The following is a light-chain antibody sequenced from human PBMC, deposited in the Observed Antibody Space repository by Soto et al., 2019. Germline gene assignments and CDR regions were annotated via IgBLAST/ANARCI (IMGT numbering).Light chain of an antibody. CDR2: EVS. V-gene: IGLV2-14*01. CDR3: SSYTSSSPVV. J-gene: IGLJ2*01. Sequence: QSALTQPASVSGSPGQSITISCTGTSSDVGGYNYVSWYQQHPGNAPKLMIYEVSNRPSGVSNRFSGSKSGNTASLTISGLQAEDEADYYCSSYTSSSPVVFGGGTQLTVL. CDR1: SSDVGGYNY.